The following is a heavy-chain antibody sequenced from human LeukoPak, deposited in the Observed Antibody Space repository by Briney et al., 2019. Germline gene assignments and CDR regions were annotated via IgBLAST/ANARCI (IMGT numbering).Heavy chain of an antibody. Sequence: NPSETLSLTCTVSGGSISTYYWSWIRQPPGKGLEWIGHIYNSGSTNYSPSLKSRVTISVDTSKNQFSLKLSSVTAADTAMYYCARFKRAGGWSYFDYWGLGTLVTVSS. D-gene: IGHD6-19*01. V-gene: IGHV4-59*01. CDR3: ARFKRAGGWSYFDY. CDR1: GGSISTYY. J-gene: IGHJ4*02. CDR2: IYNSGST.